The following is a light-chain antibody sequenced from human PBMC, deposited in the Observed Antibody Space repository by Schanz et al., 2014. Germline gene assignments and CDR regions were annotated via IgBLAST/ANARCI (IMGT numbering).Light chain of an antibody. J-gene: IGKJ4*01. V-gene: IGKV3-20*01. CDR1: QSVRNNY. CDR3: QQYSSMPIT. CDR2: AAS. Sequence: ENVLTQSPGTLSLSPGEGATLSCRASQSVRNNYVSWYQQKPGQAPRLVIYAASRRATGIPDRFSGSGSGTVFTFAINRLEPEDCAVYYCQQYSSMPITFGGGTKVEI.